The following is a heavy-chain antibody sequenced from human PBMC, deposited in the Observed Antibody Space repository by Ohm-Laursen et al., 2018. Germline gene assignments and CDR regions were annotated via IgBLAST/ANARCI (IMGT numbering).Heavy chain of an antibody. Sequence: SETLSLTCVVSGGSISSYYWSWIRQPPGKGLEWIAYIYDSGSTNYNPSLKSRVTISVDTSKNQFSLKLSSVTAVDTAVYYCARHPGVGSSNNYYFDYWGQGTLVTVSS. CDR1: GGSISSYY. J-gene: IGHJ4*02. CDR3: ARHPGVGSSNNYYFDY. V-gene: IGHV4-59*08. D-gene: IGHD3-10*01. CDR2: IYDSGST.